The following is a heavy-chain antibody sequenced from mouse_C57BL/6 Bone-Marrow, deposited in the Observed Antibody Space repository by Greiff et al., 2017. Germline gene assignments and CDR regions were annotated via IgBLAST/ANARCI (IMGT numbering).Heavy chain of an antibody. Sequence: QVQLQQPGAELVKPGASVKMSCKASGYTFTSYWITWVKQRPGQGLEWIGDIYPGSGSTNYNEKFKSKATLTVDTSSSTAYMQRSSLTSEDSAVYYCARRYYGSRTWYFDVWGTGTTVTVSS. CDR3: ARRYYGSRTWYFDV. CDR2: IYPGSGST. D-gene: IGHD1-1*01. V-gene: IGHV1-55*01. J-gene: IGHJ1*03. CDR1: GYTFTSYW.